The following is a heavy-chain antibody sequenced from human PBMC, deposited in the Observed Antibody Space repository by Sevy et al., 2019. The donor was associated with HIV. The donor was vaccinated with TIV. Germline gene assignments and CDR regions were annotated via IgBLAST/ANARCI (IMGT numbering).Heavy chain of an antibody. V-gene: IGHV1-2*02. Sequence: ASVKVCCKASGYTFSDSGYYVHWVRQAPGQGLEWMGWINPKSGATNYAQKFQGRVTMTRDTSVSTANMELSRLTSDDTAVYYCATESYDFWTGPVDYDYGMDVWGQGTTVTVSS. CDR1: GYTFSDSGYY. J-gene: IGHJ6*02. CDR3: ATESYDFWTGPVDYDYGMDV. CDR2: INPKSGAT. D-gene: IGHD3-3*01.